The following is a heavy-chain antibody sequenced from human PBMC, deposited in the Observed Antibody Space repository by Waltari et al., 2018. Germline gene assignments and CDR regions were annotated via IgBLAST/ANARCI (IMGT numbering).Heavy chain of an antibody. CDR1: GFIFSNHA. Sequence: QVHLVESGGGVVQPGGSLRLSCAASGFIFSNHAMHWVRQAPGKGPEWVTFIRRDGSNKDYADSVKGRFTVSRDNSKSMLYLQMDSLRPEDTAMYYCAKDHGLGGDRGYWGQGTLVTVSS. J-gene: IGHJ4*02. CDR2: IRRDGSNK. V-gene: IGHV3-30*02. D-gene: IGHD2-21*01. CDR3: AKDHGLGGDRGY.